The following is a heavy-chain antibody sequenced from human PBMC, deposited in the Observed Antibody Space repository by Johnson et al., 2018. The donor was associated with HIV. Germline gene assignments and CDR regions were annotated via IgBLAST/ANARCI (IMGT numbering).Heavy chain of an antibody. CDR3: ATVWRNEGRHAFDV. Sequence: GGSLRLSCAAAGFTFDDYGMSWVRQAPGKGLEWVSGINWNGVRTGYLDSMKGRFTISRDNAKNSLYLQMNSLRVEDTAVYYCATVWRNEGRHAFDVWGQGTMVTVSS. D-gene: IGHD1-1*01. J-gene: IGHJ3*01. CDR2: INWNGVRT. V-gene: IGHV3-20*04. CDR1: GFTFDDYG.